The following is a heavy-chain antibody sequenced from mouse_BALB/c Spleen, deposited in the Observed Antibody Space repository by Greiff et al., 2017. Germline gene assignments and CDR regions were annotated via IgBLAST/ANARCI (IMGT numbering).Heavy chain of an antibody. CDR2: ISNLAYSI. Sequence: EVHLVESGGGLVQPGGSRKLSCAASGFTFSDYGMAWVRQAPGKGPEWVAFISNLAYSIYYADTVTGRFTISRENAKNTLYLEMSSLRSEDTAMYYCARDQGLRRGFAYWGQGTLVTVSA. V-gene: IGHV5-15*02. D-gene: IGHD2-4*01. J-gene: IGHJ3*01. CDR1: GFTFSDYG. CDR3: ARDQGLRRGFAY.